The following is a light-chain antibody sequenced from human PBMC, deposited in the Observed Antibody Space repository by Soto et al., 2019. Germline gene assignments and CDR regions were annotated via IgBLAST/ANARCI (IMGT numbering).Light chain of an antibody. Sequence: IVLTQAPDSLSLSLGDMATMNCKSIQSVLYSSNEKNYLAWYQQKPGQPLKLLTYWASTRESGVPDRFSGSGSGTDFTLTISSLQAEDVAVYYCQQYYATPQTFGQGTKVDIK. V-gene: IGKV4-1*01. CDR1: QSVLYSSNEKNY. CDR2: WAS. J-gene: IGKJ1*01. CDR3: QQYYATPQT.